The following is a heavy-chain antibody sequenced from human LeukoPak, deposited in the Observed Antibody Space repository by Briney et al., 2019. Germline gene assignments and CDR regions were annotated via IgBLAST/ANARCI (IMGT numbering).Heavy chain of an antibody. CDR3: AILMSSSGWYYFDY. V-gene: IGHV4-59*08. CDR1: GGSISSYY. CDR2: MYYSGST. D-gene: IGHD6-19*01. Sequence: SETLSLTCTVSGGSISSYYWSWIRQPPGKGLEWIGYMYYSGSTNYSPSLKSRVTISVGTSKNQFSLKLSSVTAADTAMYYCAILMSSSGWYYFDYWGQGTLVTVSS. J-gene: IGHJ4*02.